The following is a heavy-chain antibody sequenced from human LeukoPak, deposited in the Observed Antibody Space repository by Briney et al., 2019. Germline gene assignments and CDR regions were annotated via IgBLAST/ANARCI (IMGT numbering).Heavy chain of an antibody. D-gene: IGHD3-9*01. J-gene: IGHJ4*02. CDR1: GFSFSSYG. CDR3: AKFDYDILTGYPTFDY. V-gene: IGHV3-33*06. CDR2: IWYDGSNK. Sequence: GGSLRLSCAACGFSFSSYGMHWVRQAAGRGLEWVAVIWYDGSNKYYADSVKGRFTISRDNSKNTLYLQMNSLRAEDTAVYYCAKFDYDILTGYPTFDYWGQGTLVTVSS.